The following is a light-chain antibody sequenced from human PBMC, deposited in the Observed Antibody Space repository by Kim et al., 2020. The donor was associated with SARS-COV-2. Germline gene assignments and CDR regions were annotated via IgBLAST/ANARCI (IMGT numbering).Light chain of an antibody. CDR3: GTWDTTLNVGV. Sequence: GQVVTITCSRSRSNSGYSCVSWYQQLPGTAPILLIYDDNKRPSGIPDRFSGSKSGTSASLGITGLQTGDEADYYCGTWDTTLNVGVFGGGTKLTVL. CDR2: DDN. CDR1: RSNSGYSC. V-gene: IGLV1-51*01. J-gene: IGLJ2*01.